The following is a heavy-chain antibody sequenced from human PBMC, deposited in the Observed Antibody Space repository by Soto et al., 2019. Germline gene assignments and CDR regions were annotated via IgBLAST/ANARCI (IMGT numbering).Heavy chain of an antibody. CDR2: INHSGST. CDR1: GGSFSGYY. V-gene: IGHV4-34*01. D-gene: IGHD3-10*01. CDR3: ARVSGIYYYGMDV. J-gene: IGHJ6*02. Sequence: QVQLQQWGAGLLKPSETLSLTCAVYGGSFSGYYWSWIRQPPGKGLEWIGEINHSGSTNYNPSLKSRVTISVGTSKNQFSLKLSSVTAADTAVYYCARVSGIYYYGMDVWGQGTTVTVSS.